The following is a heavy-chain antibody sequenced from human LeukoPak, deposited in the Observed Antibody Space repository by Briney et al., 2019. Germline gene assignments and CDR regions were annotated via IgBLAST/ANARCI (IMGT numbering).Heavy chain of an antibody. J-gene: IGHJ5*02. V-gene: IGHV5-51*01. CDR3: VRGRGYYDSYNGYYDPDNWFET. Sequence: GESLKISCKTSGSPFSKYWIGGGRQKSGKGLEWMGIIDPNDSDTRYSPSFQGPVTISADTSTSTAYLQWSSLMASDTAMYYCVRGRGYYDSYNGYYDPDNWFETWGQGTLVTVSS. CDR2: IDPNDSDT. CDR1: GSPFSKYW. D-gene: IGHD3-16*01.